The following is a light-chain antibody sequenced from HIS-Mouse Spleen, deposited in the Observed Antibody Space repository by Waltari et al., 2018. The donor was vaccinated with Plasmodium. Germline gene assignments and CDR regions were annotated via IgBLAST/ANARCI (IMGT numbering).Light chain of an antibody. CDR3: MQALQTPRYT. J-gene: IGKJ2*01. CDR2: LGS. Sequence: DIVMTQSPLSLPVTPGEPASISCRSSQSLLHSNGYNYLDWYLQKPGQSPQLLIYLGSNLASGVPDRFSGSGSGTDFTLKISRVDAEDVGVYYCMQALQTPRYTFGQGTKLEIK. V-gene: IGKV2-28*01. CDR1: QSLLHSNGYNY.